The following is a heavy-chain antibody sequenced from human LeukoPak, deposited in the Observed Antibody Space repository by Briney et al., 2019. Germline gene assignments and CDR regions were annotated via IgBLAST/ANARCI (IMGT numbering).Heavy chain of an antibody. CDR2: IYTSGST. CDR3: ARSVDTSMVGDY. Sequence: PSETLSLTCTVSGGSISSYYRSWIRQPAGKGLEWIGRIYTSGSTNYNPSLKSRVTISVDTSKNQFSLKLNSVTAADTAVYYCARSVDTSMVGDYWGQGTLVTVSS. D-gene: IGHD5-18*01. J-gene: IGHJ4*02. V-gene: IGHV4-4*07. CDR1: GGSISSYY.